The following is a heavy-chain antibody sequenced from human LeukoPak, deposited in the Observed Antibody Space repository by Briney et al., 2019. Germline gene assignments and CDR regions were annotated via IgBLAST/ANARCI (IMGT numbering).Heavy chain of an antibody. Sequence: PSETLSLTCTVSGGSINSGGYYWSWIRQHPEKGLEWIGYIYYSGTTYYNPSLKSRVTISVDTSEKQFSLQLSSVTAADTAVYYCARMQQLGLYYFDYWGQGTLVTVSS. V-gene: IGHV4-31*03. CDR2: IYYSGTT. J-gene: IGHJ4*02. D-gene: IGHD6-13*01. CDR3: ARMQQLGLYYFDY. CDR1: GGSINSGGYY.